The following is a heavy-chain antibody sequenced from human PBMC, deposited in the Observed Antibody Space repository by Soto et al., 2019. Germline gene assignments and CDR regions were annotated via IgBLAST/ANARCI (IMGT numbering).Heavy chain of an antibody. D-gene: IGHD3-9*01. CDR1: GFTFRNYG. CDR3: ARDLRYFDWSYDAFDI. Sequence: GGSLRLSCAASGFTFRNYGMNWVRQAPGKGLEWVSYIGLGSSTKYYADSVEGRFTISRDNAKNSLYLQMNSLRAEDTAVYYCARDLRYFDWSYDAFDIWGQGTMVTVSS. J-gene: IGHJ3*02. V-gene: IGHV3-48*01. CDR2: IGLGSSTK.